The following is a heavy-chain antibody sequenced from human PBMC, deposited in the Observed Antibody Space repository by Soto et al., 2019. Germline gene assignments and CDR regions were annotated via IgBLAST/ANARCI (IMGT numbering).Heavy chain of an antibody. Sequence: CSVEVSCEASGGTLRSDAICWVGQGPGQGVEWMGGVIPIFGTANYAQKFQGRVTITADKSPSTAYMELSRLRAEDTDVSYCASKIVYSTWSFDSWGKGTLVTVFS. D-gene: IGHD6-6*01. V-gene: IGHV1-69*06. CDR2: VIPIFGTA. CDR1: GGTLRSDA. CDR3: ASKIVYSTWSFDS. J-gene: IGHJ4*02.